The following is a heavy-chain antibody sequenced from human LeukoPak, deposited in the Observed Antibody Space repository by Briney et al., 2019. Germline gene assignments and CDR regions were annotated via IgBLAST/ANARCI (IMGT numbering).Heavy chain of an antibody. J-gene: IGHJ6*03. V-gene: IGHV3-20*04. Sequence: GGSLRLSCAASGFTVSSNYMSWVRQAPGKGLEWVSATNWNGGSTHYADSVKGRFTISRDNAKNSLYLQLSSLRVEDTALYYCARRRRGNTVPYYYYMDVWGKGTMVTVSS. D-gene: IGHD1-7*01. CDR1: GFTVSSNY. CDR3: ARRRRGNTVPYYYYMDV. CDR2: TNWNGGST.